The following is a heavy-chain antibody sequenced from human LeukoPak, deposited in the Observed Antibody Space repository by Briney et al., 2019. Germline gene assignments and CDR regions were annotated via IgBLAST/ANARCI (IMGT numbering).Heavy chain of an antibody. J-gene: IGHJ4*02. Sequence: PGGSLRLSCAAPGFTFSSYVMYWVRQAPGKGLEWVAAISNDGSNKYYADSVKGRFTISRDNSKNRLYLQMNSLRTEDTAVYYCAREGQQLVPDYWGQGTLVTVSS. V-gene: IGHV3-30-3*01. D-gene: IGHD6-13*01. CDR1: GFTFSSYV. CDR2: ISNDGSNK. CDR3: AREGQQLVPDY.